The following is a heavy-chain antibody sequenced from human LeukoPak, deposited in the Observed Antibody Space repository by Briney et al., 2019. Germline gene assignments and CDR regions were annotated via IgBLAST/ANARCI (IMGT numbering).Heavy chain of an antibody. CDR3: ARAAARRGEFDY. CDR1: GFTFSSYS. D-gene: IGHD6-6*01. Sequence: GGSLRLSCAASGFTFSSYSMNWVRQAPGKGLEWVSYISSSSGTIYYADSVKGRFTISRDNAKNSLYLQMNSLRAEDTAVYYCARAAARRGEFDYWGQGTLVTVSS. J-gene: IGHJ4*02. CDR2: ISSSSGTI. V-gene: IGHV3-48*04.